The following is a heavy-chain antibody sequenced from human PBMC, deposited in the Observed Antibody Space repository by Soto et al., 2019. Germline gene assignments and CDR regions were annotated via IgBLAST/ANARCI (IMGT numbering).Heavy chain of an antibody. CDR2: IVVGSGNT. D-gene: IGHD6-13*01. Sequence: SVKVSCKASGFTFTSSAMKWVRQARGQRLEWIGWIVVGSGNTNYAQKFQERVTITRDMSTSTAYMELSSLRSEDTAVYYCAADFRSSWYYYYYYMDVWGKGTTVTVSS. CDR3: AADFRSSWYYYYYYMDV. CDR1: GFTFTSSA. J-gene: IGHJ6*03. V-gene: IGHV1-58*02.